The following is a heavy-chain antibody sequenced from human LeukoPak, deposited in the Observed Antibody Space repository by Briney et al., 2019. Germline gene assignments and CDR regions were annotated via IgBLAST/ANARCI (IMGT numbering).Heavy chain of an antibody. D-gene: IGHD3-10*01. CDR2: INPNSGGT. Sequence: ASVKVSCKASGYTFTGYYMHWVRQAPGQGLEWMGWINPNSGGTNYAQKFQGRVTMTRDTSISTAYMEMSRLKSDDTAVYYCARNLWFGESSDAFDMWGQGTMVTVSS. CDR1: GYTFTGYY. CDR3: ARNLWFGESSDAFDM. J-gene: IGHJ3*02. V-gene: IGHV1-2*02.